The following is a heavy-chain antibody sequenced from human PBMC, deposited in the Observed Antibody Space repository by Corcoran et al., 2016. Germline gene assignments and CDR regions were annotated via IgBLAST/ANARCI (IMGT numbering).Heavy chain of an antibody. CDR1: GGSISSSSYY. CDR2: IYYSGST. Sequence: QLQLQESGPGLVKPSETLSLTCTVSGGSISSSSYYWGWIRQPPGKGLEWIGSIYYSGSTYYTPSLKSRVTISVDQSKNQFSLKLSSVTAADTAVYYCASTPENQMDAFDIWGQGTMVTVSS. CDR3: ASTPENQMDAFDI. J-gene: IGHJ3*02. V-gene: IGHV4-39*07.